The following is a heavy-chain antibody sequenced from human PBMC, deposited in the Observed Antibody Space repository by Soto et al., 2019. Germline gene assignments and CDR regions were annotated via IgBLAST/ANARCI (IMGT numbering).Heavy chain of an antibody. CDR3: ARPRYDGSGTPFDH. D-gene: IGHD3-22*01. J-gene: IGHJ4*02. CDR1: GFTFSSYW. V-gene: IGHV3-74*01. Sequence: EVPLVESGGALVQPGGSLRLSCAASGFTFSSYWMHWVRQAPGKGLVWVSRINGDGSTTTYADSVKGRFIISRDNAKNMLSLQMNSLPAEDKAVYYCARPRYDGSGTPFDHWGQGTLVTVSS. CDR2: INGDGSTT.